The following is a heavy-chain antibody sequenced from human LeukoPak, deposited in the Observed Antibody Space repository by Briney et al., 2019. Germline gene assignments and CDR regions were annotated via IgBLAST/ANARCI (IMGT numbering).Heavy chain of an antibody. V-gene: IGHV3-53*01. Sequence: HSGRSLRLSCAASGFTFSNYAMNWVRQPPGKGLEWVSLIYSGGSTYYADSVKGRFTISRDNSKNTVYLQMNSLRAEDTAVYYCARRAGGYSHPHDYWGQGTLVTVSS. CDR2: IYSGGST. J-gene: IGHJ4*02. CDR3: ARRAGGYSHPHDY. D-gene: IGHD4-23*01. CDR1: GFTFSNYA.